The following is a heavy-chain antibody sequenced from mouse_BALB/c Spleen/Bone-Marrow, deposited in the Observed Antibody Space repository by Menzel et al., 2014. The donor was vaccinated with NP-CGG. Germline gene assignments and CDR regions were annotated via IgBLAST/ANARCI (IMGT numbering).Heavy chain of an antibody. CDR3: ARGAMITTGYFDY. CDR2: IYYSGTI. Sequence: DVKLVESGPGLVKPSQTVSLTCTVTGISITTGNYRWSWIRQFPGNKLEWIGYIYYSGTITYNPSLTSRTTITRDTSKNQFFLKMNSLTAEDTATYYCARGAMITTGYFDYWGQGTTLTVSS. J-gene: IGHJ2*01. V-gene: IGHV3-5*02. CDR1: GISITTGNYR. D-gene: IGHD2-4*01.